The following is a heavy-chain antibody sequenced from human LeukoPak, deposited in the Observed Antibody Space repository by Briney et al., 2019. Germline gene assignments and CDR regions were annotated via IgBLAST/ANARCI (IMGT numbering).Heavy chain of an antibody. CDR3: AKDSGYGGSSAGSYFDY. J-gene: IGHJ4*02. CDR2: ISYDGSNK. D-gene: IGHD4-23*01. V-gene: IGHV3-30*18. Sequence: GGSLRLSCAASGFTFSSYGMHWVRQAPGKGLEWLAVISYDGSNKYYADSVKGRFTISRDNSENTLYLQMNSLRAEDTAVYYCAKDSGYGGSSAGSYFDYWGQGTLVTVSS. CDR1: GFTFSSYG.